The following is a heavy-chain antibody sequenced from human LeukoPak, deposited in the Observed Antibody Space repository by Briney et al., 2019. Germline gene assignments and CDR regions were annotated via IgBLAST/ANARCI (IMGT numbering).Heavy chain of an antibody. Sequence: PSETLSLTCDVSGYSISNDYYWGWIRQPPGKGLEWIGSIYHTGSSYYNPSLKSRVAISVDTSKNELFLKMRSVTAADTAVYYCARGGIVVVVYFDFWGRGTLVTVSS. CDR3: ARGGIVVVVYFDF. CDR1: GYSISNDYY. V-gene: IGHV4-38-2*01. J-gene: IGHJ4*02. D-gene: IGHD2-15*01. CDR2: IYHTGSS.